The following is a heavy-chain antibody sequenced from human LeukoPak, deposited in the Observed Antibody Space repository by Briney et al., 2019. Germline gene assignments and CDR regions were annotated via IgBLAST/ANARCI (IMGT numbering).Heavy chain of an antibody. V-gene: IGHV3-53*01. J-gene: IGHJ5*02. CDR3: ARRNRFDP. Sequence: LSGGSLRLSCAASGFTVSSNYMSWVRQAPGKGLKWVSVIYSGGSTYYADSVKGRFTISRDNSKNTLYLQMNSLRAEDTAVYYCARRNRFDPWGQGTLVTVSS. CDR1: GFTVSSNY. CDR2: IYSGGST.